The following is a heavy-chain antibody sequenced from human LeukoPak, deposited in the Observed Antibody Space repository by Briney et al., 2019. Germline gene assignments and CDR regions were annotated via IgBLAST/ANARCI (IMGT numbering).Heavy chain of an antibody. J-gene: IGHJ6*04. Sequence: GGSLRLSCAASGFTFSGYWMSWLRQAPGKGLEWVANIKQDGGEKHYVDSVKGRFTISRDNAKSSLYLQMNSLRAEDTAVYYCARDRGFGQADVWGKGTTVTVSS. V-gene: IGHV3-7*01. D-gene: IGHD3-10*01. CDR1: GFTFSGYW. CDR2: IKQDGGEK. CDR3: ARDRGFGQADV.